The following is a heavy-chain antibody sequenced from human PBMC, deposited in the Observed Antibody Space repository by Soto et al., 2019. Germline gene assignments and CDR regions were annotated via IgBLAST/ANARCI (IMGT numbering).Heavy chain of an antibody. V-gene: IGHV4-30-4*01. CDR3: ARVKGGMRYFWSGSFGPYCMDV. J-gene: IGHJ6*02. D-gene: IGHD3-3*01. CDR2: IYYSGST. CDR1: GGSIRSGDYY. Sequence: SETLSLTCTVPGGSIRSGDYYWSWIRQPPGKGLEWIGYIYYSGSTYYNPSLKSRVTISVDTSKNQFSLKLSSVTAAATALYYCARVKGGMRYFWSGSFGPYCMDVWGQGTTVTVSS.